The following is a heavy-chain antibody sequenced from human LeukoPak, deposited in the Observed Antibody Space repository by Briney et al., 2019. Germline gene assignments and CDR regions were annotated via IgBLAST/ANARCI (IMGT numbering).Heavy chain of an antibody. V-gene: IGHV3-21*01. CDR3: ARGGPVVVPATDY. Sequence: GGSLRLSCAASGFTFSSYSVNWVRQAPGKGLEWVSSISSSSSYIYYADSVKGRFTISRDNAKNSLYLQMNSLRAEDTALYYCARGGPVVVPATDYWGQGTLVTVSS. D-gene: IGHD2-2*01. J-gene: IGHJ4*02. CDR2: ISSSSSYI. CDR1: GFTFSSYS.